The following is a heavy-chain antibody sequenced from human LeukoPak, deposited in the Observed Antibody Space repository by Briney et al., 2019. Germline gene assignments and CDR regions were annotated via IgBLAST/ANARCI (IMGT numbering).Heavy chain of an antibody. CDR1: GFTFSSYA. CDR3: ARDLEMATIKGGY. D-gene: IGHD5-24*01. V-gene: IGHV3-30-3*01. J-gene: IGHJ4*02. CDR2: ISYDGSNK. Sequence: PGRSLRLSCAASGFTFSSYAMHWVRQAPGKGLEWVAVISYDGSNKYYADSVKGRFTISRDNAKNSLYLQMNSLRAEDTAVYYCARDLEMATIKGGYWGQGTLVTVSS.